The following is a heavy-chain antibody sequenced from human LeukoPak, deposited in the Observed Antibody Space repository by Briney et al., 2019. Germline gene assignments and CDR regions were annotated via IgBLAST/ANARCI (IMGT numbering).Heavy chain of an antibody. Sequence: GGSLRLSCAASGFTFSSYAMSWVRQAPGKGLEWVSAISGSGGGTYYADSVKGRFTISRDNSKNTLYLQMNSLRAEDTAVYYCAKGDYDSSGSTDYWGQGTLVTVSS. D-gene: IGHD3-22*01. CDR2: ISGSGGGT. J-gene: IGHJ4*02. CDR3: AKGDYDSSGSTDY. CDR1: GFTFSSYA. V-gene: IGHV3-23*01.